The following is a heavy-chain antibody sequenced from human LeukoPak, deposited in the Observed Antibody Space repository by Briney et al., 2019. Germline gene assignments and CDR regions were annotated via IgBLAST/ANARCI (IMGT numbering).Heavy chain of an antibody. J-gene: IGHJ4*02. Sequence: TSVKVSCKASGFTFTSSAMQWVRQARGQRLEGIGWIVVGSGNTNYAQKFQERVTITRDMSTSTAYMELTSLRSEDTAVYYCAADLNYYDSSGSGDYWGQGTLVTVSS. CDR3: AADLNYYDSSGSGDY. CDR2: IVVGSGNT. D-gene: IGHD3-22*01. CDR1: GFTFTSSA. V-gene: IGHV1-58*02.